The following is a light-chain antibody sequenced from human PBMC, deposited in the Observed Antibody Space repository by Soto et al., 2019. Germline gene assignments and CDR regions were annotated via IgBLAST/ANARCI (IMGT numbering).Light chain of an antibody. CDR1: QSVSSW. Sequence: DIQMTQSPSTLSASVGDTVTISCRASQSVSSWLAWYQQKPGKAPKLLIYDASSLESGVPSRFSGSGPGTEFSLTLSSLQPDDFATYNCQQYDSYPLTFGGGTKVEIK. J-gene: IGKJ4*01. V-gene: IGKV1-5*01. CDR3: QQYDSYPLT. CDR2: DAS.